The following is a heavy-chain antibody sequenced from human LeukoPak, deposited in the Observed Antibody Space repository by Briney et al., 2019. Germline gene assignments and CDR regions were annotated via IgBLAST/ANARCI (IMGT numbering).Heavy chain of an antibody. CDR3: TTTIVGVTTWFDP. Sequence: GGSLRLSCEASGFTFSNYAMSWVRQAPGKGLEWVGRIKNKTSGGTTDYAAPVKGRFTISRDDSKNTLYLQMNSLKTEDTAVYYCTTTIVGVTTWFDPWGQGTLVTVSS. CDR2: IKNKTSGGTT. CDR1: GFTFSNYA. D-gene: IGHD1-26*01. V-gene: IGHV3-15*01. J-gene: IGHJ5*02.